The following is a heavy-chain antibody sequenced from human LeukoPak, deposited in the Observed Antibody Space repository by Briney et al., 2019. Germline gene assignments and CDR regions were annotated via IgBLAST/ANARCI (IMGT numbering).Heavy chain of an antibody. Sequence: GGSLRLSCAASGFTFSSYSMNWVRQAPGKGLEWVSSISGTGSDTYYKDSLKGRFTGSSDNAKNSLYLQMNSLRAEDTAVYYCARDVYRIFDYWGLGTLVTVSS. D-gene: IGHD1-14*01. V-gene: IGHV3-21*01. CDR3: ARDVYRIFDY. CDR2: ISGTGSDT. J-gene: IGHJ4*02. CDR1: GFTFSSYS.